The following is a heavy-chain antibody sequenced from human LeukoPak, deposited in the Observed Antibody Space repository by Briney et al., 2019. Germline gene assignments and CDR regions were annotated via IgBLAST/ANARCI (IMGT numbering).Heavy chain of an antibody. CDR1: GVSISSYY. D-gene: IGHD3-22*01. CDR3: ARGESYDSSGYYYPWYFDL. J-gene: IGHJ2*01. CDR2: IYYSGST. V-gene: IGHV4-59*01. Sequence: SETLSLTCTVSGVSISSYYWSWIRQLPGKGLEWIGYIYYSGSTNYNPSLKSRVTISVDTSKNQFSLKLSSVTAADTAVYYCARGESYDSSGYYYPWYFDLWGRGTLVTVSS.